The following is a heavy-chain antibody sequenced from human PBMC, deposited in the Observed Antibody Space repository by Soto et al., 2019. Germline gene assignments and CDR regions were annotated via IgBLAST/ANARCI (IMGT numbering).Heavy chain of an antibody. V-gene: IGHV3-23*01. CDR2: ISGSGGST. D-gene: IGHD3-22*01. J-gene: IGHJ4*02. CDR3: AKEDGDSSGLRGDYFDY. CDR1: GFTFSSYA. Sequence: EVQLLESGGGLVQPGGSLRLSCAASGFTFSSYAMSWVRQAPGKGLEWVSAISGSGGSTYYADSVKGRFTISRDNSKNTLYPQMNSLRAEDTAVYYCAKEDGDSSGLRGDYFDYWGQGTLVTVSS.